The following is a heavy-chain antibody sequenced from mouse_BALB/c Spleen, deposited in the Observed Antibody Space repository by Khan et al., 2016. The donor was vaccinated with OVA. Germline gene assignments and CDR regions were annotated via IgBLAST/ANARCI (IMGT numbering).Heavy chain of an antibody. CDR1: GLSLSNYG. J-gene: IGHJ3*01. CDR3: AISYYGYDWFTY. V-gene: IGHV2-3*01. Sequence: QVQLKESGPGLVAPSQSLSITCTVSGLSLSNYGVSWVRQPPGKGLEWLGVIWGDGNTNYHSVLKTRLSISKDNSKSQVFLKLNSLQTDDTATYYCAISYYGYDWFTYWGQGTLVTVSA. D-gene: IGHD2-2*01. CDR2: IWGDGNT.